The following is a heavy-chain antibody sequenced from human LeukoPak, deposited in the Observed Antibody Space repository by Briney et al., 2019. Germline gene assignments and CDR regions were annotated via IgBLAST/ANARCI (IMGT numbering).Heavy chain of an antibody. CDR3: ARDDIAAAGNWFDP. D-gene: IGHD6-13*01. V-gene: IGHV1-69*13. CDR2: IIPIFGTA. Sequence: GASVKVSCKASGYTFTGYYMHWVRQAPGQGLEWMGGIIPIFGTANYAQKFQGRVTITADESTSTAYMELSSLRSEDTAVYYCARDDIAAAGNWFDPWGQGTLVTVSS. CDR1: GYTFTGYY. J-gene: IGHJ5*02.